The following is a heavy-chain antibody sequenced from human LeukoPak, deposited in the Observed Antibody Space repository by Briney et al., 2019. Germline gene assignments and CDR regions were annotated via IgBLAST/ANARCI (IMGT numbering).Heavy chain of an antibody. V-gene: IGHV3-74*01. CDR3: AKYDRTRYFDY. CDR1: GFTFSNSF. J-gene: IGHJ4*02. CDR2: INSDGSST. D-gene: IGHD3-22*01. Sequence: PGGSLRLSCAASGFTFSNSFVHWVLQAPGKGLVWVSRINSDGSSTNYADSVKGRFTISRDNAKNTLYLQMNSLRAEDTAVYYCAKYDRTRYFDYWGQGTLVTVSS.